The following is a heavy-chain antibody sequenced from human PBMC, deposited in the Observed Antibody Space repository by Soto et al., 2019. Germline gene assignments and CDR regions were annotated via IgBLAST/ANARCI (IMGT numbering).Heavy chain of an antibody. CDR1: GIIFTGYG. J-gene: IGHJ4*02. D-gene: IGHD1-26*01. CDR2: IRFDGSNI. V-gene: IGHV3-30*02. CDR3: AREGVGATVFFGYFDY. Sequence: QVQLVESGGGVVQPGGSLRLSCAVSGIIFTGYGMHWVRQAPGKGLEWVAIIRFDGSNIYYADSVKGRFTISRDNSKNKMYLQMNSLRVEDTAVYYCAREGVGATVFFGYFDYWGQGALVTVSS.